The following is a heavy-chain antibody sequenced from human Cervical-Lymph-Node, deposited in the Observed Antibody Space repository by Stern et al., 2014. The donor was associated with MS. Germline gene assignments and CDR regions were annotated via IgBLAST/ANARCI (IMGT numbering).Heavy chain of an antibody. CDR1: GFTFSSYG. J-gene: IGHJ6*02. CDR2: IWYDGINK. Sequence: VQLLESGGGVVQPGRSLRLSCAASGFTFSSYGMHWVRQAPGKGLEWVAVIWYDGINKYYADSVKGRFTISRDNSKNTLYLQMNSLRAEDTAVYYCARDDGNYYYYYGMDVWGQGTTVTVSS. CDR3: ARDDGNYYYYYGMDV. V-gene: IGHV3-33*01.